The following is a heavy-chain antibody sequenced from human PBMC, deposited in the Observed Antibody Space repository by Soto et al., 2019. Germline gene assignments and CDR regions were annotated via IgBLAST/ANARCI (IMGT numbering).Heavy chain of an antibody. CDR1: GGSISSGGYY. CDR2: IYYSGST. D-gene: IGHD6-6*01. J-gene: IGHJ6*03. Sequence: SDTLSLTCTVSGGSISSGGYYWSWIRQHPGKGLEWIGYIYYSGSTYYNPSLKSRVTISVDTSKNQFSLKLSSVTAADTAVYYCAREHSSSSGYYYYYMDVWGKGTTVTVSS. CDR3: AREHSSSSGYYYYYMDV. V-gene: IGHV4-31*03.